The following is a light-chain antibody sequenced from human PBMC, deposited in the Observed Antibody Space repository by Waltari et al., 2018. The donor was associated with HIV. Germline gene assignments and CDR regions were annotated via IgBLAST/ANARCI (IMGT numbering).Light chain of an antibody. J-gene: IGKJ2*01. Sequence: IQMTQSPSSLSASVGDSVTITCRASQSISGYLNWYQQKPGKAPRVLIYAASNLESAVPSRFGGSGSGTDFTLTISSLQPEDFATYYCQQSYSTPYTLGQGTKLEIK. V-gene: IGKV1-39*01. CDR3: QQSYSTPYT. CDR2: AAS. CDR1: QSISGY.